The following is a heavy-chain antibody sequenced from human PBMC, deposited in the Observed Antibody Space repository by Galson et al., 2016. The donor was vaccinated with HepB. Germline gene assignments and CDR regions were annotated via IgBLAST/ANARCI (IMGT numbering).Heavy chain of an antibody. J-gene: IGHJ3*02. CDR2: IWYDGNNK. D-gene: IGHD6-13*01. CDR3: ARPSGWYGTGSDDAFDI. V-gene: IGHV3-33*01. CDR1: GFTFSTYG. Sequence: SLRLSCAASGFTFSTYGMHWVRQAPGKGLEWVAVIWYDGNNKDYADAVKGRFTISRDNSQNTLYLQMNSLRAEDTAVYYCARPSGWYGTGSDDAFDIWGKGTVVTVSS.